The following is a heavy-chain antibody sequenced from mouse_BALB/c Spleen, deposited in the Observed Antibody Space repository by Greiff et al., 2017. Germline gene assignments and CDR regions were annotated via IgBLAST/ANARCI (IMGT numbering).Heavy chain of an antibody. D-gene: IGHD1-1*01. CDR2: INPGSSTI. J-gene: IGHJ1*01. V-gene: IGHV4-2*02. CDR3: ARRYYYGWYFDV. CDR1: GFDFSRYW. Sequence: EVQLQESGGGLVQPGGSLNLSCAASGFDFSRYWMSWVRQAPGKGQEWIGGINPGSSTINYTPSLKDKFIITRDNAKNTLYLQMSSVRSEDTALYYCARRYYYGWYFDVWGAGTTVTVSS.